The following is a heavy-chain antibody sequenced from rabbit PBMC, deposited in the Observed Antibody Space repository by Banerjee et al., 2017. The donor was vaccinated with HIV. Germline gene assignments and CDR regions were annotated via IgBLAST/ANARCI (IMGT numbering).Heavy chain of an antibody. V-gene: IGHV1S45*01. J-gene: IGHJ4*01. CDR3: ARDRDTGSVYYFDL. Sequence: QEQLVEYGGDLVQPEGSLTLTCKASGLDFSSRYWICWVRQAPGKGLEWIACINTSSGNTVYASWAKGRFTISKTSSTTVTLQMTSLTAADTATYFCARDRDTGSVYYFDLWGPGTLVTVS. CDR2: INTSSGNT. D-gene: IGHD8-1*01. CDR1: GLDFSSRYW.